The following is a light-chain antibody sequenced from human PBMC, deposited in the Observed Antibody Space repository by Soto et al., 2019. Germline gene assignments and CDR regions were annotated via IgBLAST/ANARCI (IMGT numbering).Light chain of an antibody. CDR1: YSDIGGYKH. CDR2: DAS. CDR3: SSYTSSTSRLI. Sequence: QSALTQPASVSASPGHSITISCIGTYSDIGGYKHVSWYQQHPGKAPKLIIYDASNRPSGISNRFSAAKSGNTASLTISGLQADDEADYYGSSYTSSTSRLIFGAGTQVT. V-gene: IGLV2-14*03. J-gene: IGLJ1*01.